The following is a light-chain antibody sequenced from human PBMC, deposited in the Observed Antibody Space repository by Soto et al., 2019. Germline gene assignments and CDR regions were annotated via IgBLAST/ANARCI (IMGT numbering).Light chain of an antibody. Sequence: QYALTQPASVSGSPGQSITISCTGTSSDVGAYKFVTWYQQHPGKAPKLMIYDVSNRPSGVSNRFSGSKSGNTASLTISGLQAEDEADYYCSSWTRSSTVVFGGGTKLTVL. V-gene: IGLV2-14*03. CDR2: DVS. CDR1: SSDVGAYKF. J-gene: IGLJ2*01. CDR3: SSWTRSSTVV.